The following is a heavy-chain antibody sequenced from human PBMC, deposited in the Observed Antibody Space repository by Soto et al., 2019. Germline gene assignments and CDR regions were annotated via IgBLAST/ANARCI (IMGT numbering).Heavy chain of an antibody. CDR3: ARVEAGAYYQVDYGMDV. CDR1: GGTFTNYA. Sequence: QVQLVQSGAEVKKPGSSVKVSCKASGGTFTNYAITWVRQAPGRGLECMGGIIPTLNIPNYAQRFEGRLPITADESTRTVYMDLSSLTSEDTAVYYCARVEAGAYYQVDYGMDVWGQGTTVTVSS. J-gene: IGHJ6*02. D-gene: IGHD3-22*01. CDR2: IIPTLNIP. V-gene: IGHV1-69*04.